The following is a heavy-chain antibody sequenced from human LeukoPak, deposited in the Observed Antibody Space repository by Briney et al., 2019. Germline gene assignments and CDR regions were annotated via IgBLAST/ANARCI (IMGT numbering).Heavy chain of an antibody. Sequence: SETLSLTCSASGGSVSSTNNYWSWIRQPSGKGLEWIGYIYYSGSTKYNPSLESRVTISIDTSKNQFSLALRSVTAADTAMYYCARRGGSGRSFDYWGQGTLVTVSS. J-gene: IGHJ4*02. CDR3: ARRGGSGRSFDY. CDR1: GGSVSSTNNY. CDR2: IYYSGST. D-gene: IGHD3-10*01. V-gene: IGHV4-61*01.